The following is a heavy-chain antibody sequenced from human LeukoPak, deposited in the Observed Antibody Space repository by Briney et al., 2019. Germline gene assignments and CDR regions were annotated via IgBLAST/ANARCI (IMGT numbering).Heavy chain of an antibody. CDR2: ISGSGGST. V-gene: IGHV3-23*01. Sequence: GGSLRLSCAASGFTVSSNYMSWVRQAPGKGLEWVSGISGSGGSTYYADSVKGRFTISRDNSKNTLYLQMNSLRAEDTAVYYCARCQGAWQPYYFDYWGQGTLVTVSS. CDR3: ARCQGAWQPYYFDY. CDR1: GFTVSSNY. D-gene: IGHD6-13*01. J-gene: IGHJ4*02.